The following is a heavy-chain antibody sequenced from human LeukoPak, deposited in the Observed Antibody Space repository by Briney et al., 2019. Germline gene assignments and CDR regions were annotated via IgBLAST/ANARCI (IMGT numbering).Heavy chain of an antibody. CDR2: IPYDASNE. V-gene: IGHV3-30*02. D-gene: IGHD5-12*01. J-gene: IGHJ5*02. CDR1: ELTFTTYG. Sequence: PGGSLRLSCEASELTFTTYGMHWVRQAPGKGLEWVAFIPYDASNEYYADSVKGRFTISRGNSKNTLYLQMNSLRAEDTAVYYCAKWKNNNSGYDHWGQGTLVTVSS. CDR3: AKWKNNNSGYDH.